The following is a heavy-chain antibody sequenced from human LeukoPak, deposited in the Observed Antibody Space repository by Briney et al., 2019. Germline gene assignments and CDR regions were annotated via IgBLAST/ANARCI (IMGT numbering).Heavy chain of an antibody. V-gene: IGHV3-7*01. Sequence: GGSLRLSCAASGFTFSSYWMTWVRQSPGKGLERVASINQDGSQKYYVDSVKGRLTISRDNAKNSLFLQMNSLRVEDTAVYYCTRNQNWASDIWGQGTTVTVSS. CDR3: TRNQNWASDI. CDR1: GFTFSSYW. CDR2: INQDGSQK. J-gene: IGHJ3*02. D-gene: IGHD1-1*01.